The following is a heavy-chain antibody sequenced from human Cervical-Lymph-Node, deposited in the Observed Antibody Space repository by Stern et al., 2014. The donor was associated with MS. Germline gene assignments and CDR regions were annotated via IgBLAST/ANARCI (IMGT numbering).Heavy chain of an antibody. V-gene: IGHV1-18*01. CDR3: ARDSGYSSSWYPWYFDY. CDR2: VSAYNGNT. CDR1: GYTFTSYG. J-gene: IGHJ4*02. Sequence: VQLVESGAEVKKPGASVKVSCKASGYTFTSYGLSWVRQAPGQGLEWMGWVSAYNGNTNYAQKLQGRVTMTTDTSTSTAYMELRSLRSDDTAVYYCARDSGYSSSWYPWYFDYWGQGTLVTVSS. D-gene: IGHD6-13*01.